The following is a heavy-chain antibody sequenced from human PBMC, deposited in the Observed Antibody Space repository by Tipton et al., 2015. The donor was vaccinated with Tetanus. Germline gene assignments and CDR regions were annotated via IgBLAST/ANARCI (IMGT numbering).Heavy chain of an antibody. CDR3: ARQAGSRDGYKIDY. V-gene: IGHV4-31*02. CDR2: IYYSGST. J-gene: IGHJ4*02. D-gene: IGHD5-24*01. Sequence: TLSLTCAVYGGSISSGGYYWSWIRQHPGKGLEWIGYIYYSGSTYYNPSLKSRVTISVDTSKNQFSLKLSSVTAADTAVYYCARQAGSRDGYKIDYWGQGTLVTVSS. CDR1: GGSISSGGYY.